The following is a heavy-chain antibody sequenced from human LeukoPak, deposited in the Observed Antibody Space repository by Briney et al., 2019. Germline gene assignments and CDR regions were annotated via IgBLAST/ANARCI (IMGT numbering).Heavy chain of an antibody. J-gene: IGHJ4*02. D-gene: IGHD3-3*01. CDR3: ARVERITIFGVVSYFFDY. CDR2: MNPNSGNT. V-gene: IGHV1-8*01. CDR1: GYTFTSYD. Sequence: ASVKVSCKASGYTFTSYDINWVRQATGQGREWMGWMNPNSGNTGYAQKFQGRVTMTRNTSISTAYMELSSLRSEDTAVYYCARVERITIFGVVSYFFDYWGQGTLVTVSS.